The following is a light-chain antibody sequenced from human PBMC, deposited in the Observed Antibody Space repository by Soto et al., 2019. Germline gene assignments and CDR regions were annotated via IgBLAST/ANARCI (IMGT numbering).Light chain of an antibody. J-gene: IGLJ1*01. CDR3: AAWDDSLNALV. CDR2: YDD. Sequence: QPVLTQPPSVSEAPRQRVTISCSGSSSNIGNNAVNWYQQLPGKAPKLLIYYDDLLPSGVSDRFSGSKSGTSASLAISGLQSEDEADYYCAAWDDSLNALVFGTGTKVTVL. V-gene: IGLV1-36*01. CDR1: SSNIGNNA.